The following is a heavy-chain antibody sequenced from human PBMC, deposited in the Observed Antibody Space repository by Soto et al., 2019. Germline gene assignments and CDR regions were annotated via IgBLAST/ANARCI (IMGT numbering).Heavy chain of an antibody. D-gene: IGHD3-3*01. V-gene: IGHV3-33*01. Sequence: GGSLRLSCAASGFTFSSYGMHWVRQAPGKGLEWVAVIWYDGSNKYYADSVKGRFTISRDNAKNSLYLQMNSLRAEDTAVYYCARDLPYYDFWSGYFDAFDIWGQGTMVTVSS. J-gene: IGHJ3*02. CDR2: IWYDGSNK. CDR3: ARDLPYYDFWSGYFDAFDI. CDR1: GFTFSSYG.